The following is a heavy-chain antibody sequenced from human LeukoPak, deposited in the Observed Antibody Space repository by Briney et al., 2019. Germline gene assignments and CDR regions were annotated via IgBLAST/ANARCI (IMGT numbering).Heavy chain of an antibody. Sequence: SETLSLTCTVSGGSISSGSYYWSCIRQPAGKGLEWIGRIYTSGSTNYNPSLKSRVTISVDTSKNQFSLKLSSVTAADTAVYYCARVGPIVGASRGYYYMDVWGKGTTVTISS. J-gene: IGHJ6*03. CDR3: ARVGPIVGASRGYYYMDV. D-gene: IGHD1-26*01. CDR1: GGSISSGSYY. V-gene: IGHV4-61*02. CDR2: IYTSGST.